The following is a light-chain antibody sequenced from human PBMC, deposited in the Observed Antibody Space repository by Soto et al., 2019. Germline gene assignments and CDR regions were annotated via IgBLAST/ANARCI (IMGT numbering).Light chain of an antibody. V-gene: IGKV1-39*01. J-gene: IGKJ4*01. CDR2: SSS. CDR3: QQSYSTPLT. CDR1: QSVSGW. Sequence: IQMTQSPSTLSASVGDTVTVTCRASQSVSGWLAWYQQKPGKAPSLLIYSSSRLQGGVPSRFSGSGSVTDFTLTISSLQPEDFATYYCQQSYSTPLTFGGGTKVDIK.